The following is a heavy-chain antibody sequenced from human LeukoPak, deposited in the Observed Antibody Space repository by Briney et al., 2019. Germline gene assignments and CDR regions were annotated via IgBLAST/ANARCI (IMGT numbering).Heavy chain of an antibody. Sequence: SETLSLTCTVSGYSISSGYYWGWIRQPPGKGLEWIGSIYHSGSTYYNPSLKSRVTISVDTSKNQFSLKLSSVTAADTAVYYCARAGGYCSGGSCYYPYWGQGTLVTVSS. V-gene: IGHV4-38-2*02. CDR1: GYSISSGYY. CDR2: IYHSGST. D-gene: IGHD2-15*01. J-gene: IGHJ4*02. CDR3: ARAGGYCSGGSCYYPY.